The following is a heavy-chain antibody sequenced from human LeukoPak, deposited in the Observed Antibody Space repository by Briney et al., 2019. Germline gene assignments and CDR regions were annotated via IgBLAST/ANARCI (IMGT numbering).Heavy chain of an antibody. V-gene: IGHV1-2*02. CDR2: INPNSGGT. D-gene: IGHD6-6*01. CDR3: ARSARLGPVRHRGFGY. CDR1: GYTFTGYY. Sequence: ASVEVSCKASGYTFTGYYMHWVRQAPGQGLEWMGWINPNSGGTNYAQKFQGRVTMTRDTSISTAYMELSRLRSDDTAVYYCARSARLGPVRHRGFGYWGQGTLVTVSS. J-gene: IGHJ4*02.